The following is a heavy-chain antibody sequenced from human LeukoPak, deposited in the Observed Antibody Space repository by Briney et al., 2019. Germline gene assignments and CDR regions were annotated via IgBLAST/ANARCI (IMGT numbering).Heavy chain of an antibody. D-gene: IGHD2-15*01. Sequence: GGSLRLSCAASGFTFSSYVMSWVRQAPGKGLEWVSAISGSGGSTYYADSVKGRFTISRDNSKTTLYLQMNSLRSEDTAVYYCAKDFPLYRSGGSCYSMSFDYWGQGTLVTVSS. V-gene: IGHV3-23*01. CDR3: AKDFPLYRSGGSCYSMSFDY. J-gene: IGHJ4*02. CDR2: ISGSGGST. CDR1: GFTFSSYV.